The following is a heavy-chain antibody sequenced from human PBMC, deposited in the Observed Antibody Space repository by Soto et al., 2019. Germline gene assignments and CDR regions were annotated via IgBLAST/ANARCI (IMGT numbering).Heavy chain of an antibody. Sequence: QITLKESGPTLVKPTQTLTLTCTLSGFSLSSSGVAVGWIRQPPGKALEWLALIFGDDDKRYRPPLQSRLSISMDSSKTQAVLTVTNMDPVDAGTYYCAANLTAYGYFDFWGRGTLVTVSS. D-gene: IGHD2-21*02. CDR2: IFGDDDK. J-gene: IGHJ2*01. CDR1: GFSLSSSGVA. CDR3: AANLTAYGYFDF. V-gene: IGHV2-5*02.